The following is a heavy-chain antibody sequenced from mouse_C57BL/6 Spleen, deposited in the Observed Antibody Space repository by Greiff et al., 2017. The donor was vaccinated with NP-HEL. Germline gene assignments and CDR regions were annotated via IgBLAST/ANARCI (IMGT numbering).Heavy chain of an antibody. J-gene: IGHJ4*01. V-gene: IGHV1-39*01. CDR1: GYSFTDYN. CDR3: ERSLMITTASYYAMDY. D-gene: IGHD2-4*01. CDR2: INPNYGTT. Sequence: VQLQQSGPELVKPGASVKISCKASGYSFTDYNMNWVKQSNGQSLEWIGVINPNYGTTSYNQKFKGKATLTVDQSSSTSYMQHNSLTSEDSAVYDCERSLMITTASYYAMDYWGKGTSVTVSS.